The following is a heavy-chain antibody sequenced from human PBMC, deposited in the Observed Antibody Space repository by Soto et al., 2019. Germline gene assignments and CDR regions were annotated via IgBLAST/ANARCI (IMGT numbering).Heavy chain of an antibody. CDR2: INAFNGNT. Sequence: GASVKVSCKASGDTFSFYTINWVRQAPGQGLEWMRRINAFNGNTNYAQKLQGRVTMTTDTSTSTAYMELRSLRSDDTAVYYCARDLHGDPYYWGQGTLVTVSS. CDR3: ARDLHGDPYY. D-gene: IGHD4-17*01. CDR1: GDTFSFYT. V-gene: IGHV1-18*01. J-gene: IGHJ4*02.